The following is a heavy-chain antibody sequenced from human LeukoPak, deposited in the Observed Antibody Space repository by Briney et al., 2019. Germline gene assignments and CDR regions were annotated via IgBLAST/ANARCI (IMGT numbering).Heavy chain of an antibody. D-gene: IGHD3-10*01. CDR1: GGSFSGYY. J-gene: IGHJ4*02. CDR2: INRSGST. CDR3: VVLFRRGSGSYYIDY. V-gene: IGHV4-34*01. Sequence: SETLSLTCAVYGGSFSGYYWSRIRQPPGKGLEWIGEINRSGSTNYNPSLKSRVTISVDTSKNQFSLKLRSVTAADTAAYYCVVLFRRGSGSYYIDYWGQGTLVTVSS.